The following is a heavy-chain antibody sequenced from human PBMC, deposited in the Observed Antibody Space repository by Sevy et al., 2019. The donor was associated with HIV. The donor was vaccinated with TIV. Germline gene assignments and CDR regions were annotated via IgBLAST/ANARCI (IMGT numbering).Heavy chain of an antibody. J-gene: IGHJ4*02. V-gene: IGHV3-21*05. CDR2: ISTGTDHI. CDR3: VRRGVDAYNVYFDL. Sequence: GGSLRLSCTASGFTFSAYSMNWVHQAPGKGLEWLSYISTGTDHIYYADSAKGRFTISRNDAKKSVYLEMKSLRDQDTALYYCVRRGVDAYNVYFDLWGQGTLVTVSS. D-gene: IGHD3-10*01. CDR1: GFTFSAYS.